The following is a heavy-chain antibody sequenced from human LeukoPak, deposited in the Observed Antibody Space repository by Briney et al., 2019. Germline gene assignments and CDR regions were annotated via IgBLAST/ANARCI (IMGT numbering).Heavy chain of an antibody. Sequence: PGGSLRLSCAASGFTFSSYGMHGVRQAPGKGLEWVAFIRYDGSNKYYADSVKGRFTISRDNSKNTLYLQMNSLRAEDTAVYYCAKEFHSPYSYGSSWYRGDASDIWGQGTMVTVSS. CDR3: AKEFHSPYSYGSSWYRGDASDI. CDR1: GFTFSSYG. J-gene: IGHJ3*02. CDR2: IRYDGSNK. D-gene: IGHD6-13*01. V-gene: IGHV3-30*02.